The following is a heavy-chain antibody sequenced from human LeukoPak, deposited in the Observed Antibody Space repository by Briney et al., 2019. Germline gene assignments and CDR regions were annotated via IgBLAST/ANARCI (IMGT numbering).Heavy chain of an antibody. V-gene: IGHV1-8*03. CDR1: GYTFTSYD. CDR2: MNPNSGNT. Sequence: ASVKVSCKASGYTFTSYDINWVRQATGQGLEWMGWMNPNSGNTGYAQKFQGRVTITRDTFASTAYMELSNLRSEDTAVYYCARTDEGTYYYYYGMDVWGQGTTVTVSS. J-gene: IGHJ6*02. CDR3: ARTDEGTYYYYYGMDV. D-gene: IGHD3-10*01.